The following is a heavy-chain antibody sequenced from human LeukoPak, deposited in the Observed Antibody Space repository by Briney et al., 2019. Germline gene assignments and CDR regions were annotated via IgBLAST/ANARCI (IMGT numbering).Heavy chain of an antibody. D-gene: IGHD5-12*01. V-gene: IGHV1-46*01. Sequence: ASVKLSCKAAGHTFTSYYMHWMRQGPGQGLEWVGIINPSGGSTSYAQKFQGRVTMTRYTYTSTNSMELSSLRLEATAAYYCARRTRGWSGLDSGWGQGTLVTVSS. CDR3: ARRTRGWSGLDSG. CDR1: GHTFTSYY. CDR2: INPSGGST. J-gene: IGHJ4*02.